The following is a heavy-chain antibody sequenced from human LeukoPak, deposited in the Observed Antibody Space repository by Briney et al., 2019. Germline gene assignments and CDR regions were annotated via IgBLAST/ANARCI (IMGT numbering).Heavy chain of an antibody. D-gene: IGHD6-19*01. CDR1: GFTFDDYG. Sequence: GGSLRLSCEASGFTFDDYGMSWVRQPPGKGLEWVSGINRNGGSTDYADSVKGRFTISRDNSKNTLYLQMNSLRAEDTAVYYCARDVYSSGPSDYWGQGTLVTVSS. V-gene: IGHV3-20*04. J-gene: IGHJ4*02. CDR3: ARDVYSSGPSDY. CDR2: INRNGGST.